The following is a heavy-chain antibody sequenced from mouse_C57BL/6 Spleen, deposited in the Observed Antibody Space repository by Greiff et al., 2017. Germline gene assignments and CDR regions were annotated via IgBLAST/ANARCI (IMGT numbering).Heavy chain of an antibody. V-gene: IGHV1-72*01. CDR2: IDPNSGGT. J-gene: IGHJ1*03. Sequence: QVQLQQPGAELVKPGASVKLSCKASGYTFTSYWMHWVKQRPGRGLEWIGRIDPNSGGTKYNEKFKSKATLTVDKPSSTAHMQLSSLTSEDSAVYYCARPSSNWYFDVWGTGTTVTVSS. CDR1: GYTFTSYW. CDR3: ARPSSNWYFDV.